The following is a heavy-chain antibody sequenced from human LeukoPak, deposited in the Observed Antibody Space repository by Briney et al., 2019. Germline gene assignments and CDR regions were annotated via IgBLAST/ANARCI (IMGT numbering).Heavy chain of an antibody. CDR2: IYHSGST. V-gene: IGHV4-30-2*01. J-gene: IGHJ4*02. D-gene: IGHD3-3*01. CDR1: GGSISSGGYY. CDR3: ARALVVPAARINDFWSGYFDY. Sequence: SETLSLTCTVSGGSISSGGYYWSWIRQPPGKGLEWIGYIYHSGSTYYNPSLKSRVTISVDRSKNQFSLKLSSVTAADTAVYYCARALVVPAARINDFWSGYFDYWGQGTLVTVSS.